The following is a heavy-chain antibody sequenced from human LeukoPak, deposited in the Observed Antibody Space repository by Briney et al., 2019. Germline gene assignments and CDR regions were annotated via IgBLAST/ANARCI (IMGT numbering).Heavy chain of an antibody. CDR1: GFTFSDYT. D-gene: IGHD3-3*01. V-gene: IGHV3-30-3*01. J-gene: IGHJ5*02. CDR2: ISYNEVHT. CDR3: AKGGRFLKDWFDP. Sequence: PGKSLRLSCVASGFTFSDYTIHWVRQAPGKGLDWVAIISYNEVHTYYADSVKGRFTISRDNSNNTVHLQMNSLRPEDTAVYYCAKGGRFLKDWFDPWGQGTLVTVSS.